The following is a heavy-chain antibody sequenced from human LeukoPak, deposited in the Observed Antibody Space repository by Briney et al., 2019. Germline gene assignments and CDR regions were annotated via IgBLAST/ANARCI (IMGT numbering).Heavy chain of an antibody. CDR3: ATSSQKDYYDSSGYSSYYMDV. V-gene: IGHV1-69-2*01. Sequence: ASVKISCKVSGYTFTDHYMHWVHQAPGKGLEWMGLVDPADGETIYAEKFQGRVTITADTSTDTAYMELSSLRSEDTAVYYCATSSQKDYYDSSGYSSYYMDVWGKGTTVSVSS. CDR1: GYTFTDHY. CDR2: VDPADGET. D-gene: IGHD3-22*01. J-gene: IGHJ6*03.